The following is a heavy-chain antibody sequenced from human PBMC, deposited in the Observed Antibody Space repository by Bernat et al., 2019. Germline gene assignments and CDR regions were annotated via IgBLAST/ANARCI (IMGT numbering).Heavy chain of an antibody. CDR1: EFTFSSYA. D-gene: IGHD1-26*01. J-gene: IGHJ4*02. CDR2: ISGSGGST. V-gene: IGHV3-23*01. Sequence: EVQLLESGGGLVQPGGSLRLSCAASEFTFSSYAMSWVRQAPGKGLEWVSAISGSGGSTYYADSVKGRFTISRDNSKTTLFLQMNSLRAEDTAVYYCATTKVVGATMGEAGWGQGTLVTVSS. CDR3: ATTKVVGATMGEAG.